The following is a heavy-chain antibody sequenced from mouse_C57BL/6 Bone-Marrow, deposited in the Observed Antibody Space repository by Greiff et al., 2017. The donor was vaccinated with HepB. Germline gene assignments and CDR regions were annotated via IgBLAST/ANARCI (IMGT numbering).Heavy chain of an antibody. V-gene: IGHV1-47*01. CDR2: FHPYNDDT. D-gene: IGHD2-2*01. CDR1: GYTFTTYP. Sequence: VQLQQSGAELVKPGASVKMSCKASGYTFTTYPIEWMKQNHGKSLEWIGNFHPYNDDTKYNEKFKGKATLTVEKSSSTVYLDLRRLTSDYSAVYYCARSHGSTPYAMDYWGQGTSVTVSS. CDR3: ARSHGSTPYAMDY. J-gene: IGHJ4*01.